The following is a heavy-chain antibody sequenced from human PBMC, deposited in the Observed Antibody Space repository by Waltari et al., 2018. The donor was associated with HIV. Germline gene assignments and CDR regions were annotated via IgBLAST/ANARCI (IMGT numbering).Heavy chain of an antibody. J-gene: IGHJ4*02. D-gene: IGHD6-25*01. V-gene: IGHV3-43D*04. CDR1: GFDFGDYG. CDR3: AKAHSSGWTGIDY. Sequence: EVHLVESGGAVVQRGGSLRLSCAASGFDFGDYGMHWVRQAPGKGLEWVFLIILDGTSTYYAHSVKGRFTISKDNNKNSLFLQMNNLRAEDTAFYYCAKAHSSGWTGIDYWGQGTLVTVSS. CDR2: IILDGTST.